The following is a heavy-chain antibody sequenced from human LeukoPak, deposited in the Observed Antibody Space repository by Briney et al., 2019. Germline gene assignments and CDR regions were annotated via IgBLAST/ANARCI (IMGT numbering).Heavy chain of an antibody. CDR3: VRGHVAVAAHDDAFDI. V-gene: IGHV3-21*01. Sequence: GGSLRLSCAASGFTFSSYSMNWVRQAPGKGLEWVSSISSSSSYIYYADSVKGRFTISRDNAKNSLYLQMNSLRAEDTAVYYCVRGHVAVAAHDDAFDIWGQGTMVTVSS. D-gene: IGHD6-19*01. CDR2: ISSSSSYI. J-gene: IGHJ3*02. CDR1: GFTFSSYS.